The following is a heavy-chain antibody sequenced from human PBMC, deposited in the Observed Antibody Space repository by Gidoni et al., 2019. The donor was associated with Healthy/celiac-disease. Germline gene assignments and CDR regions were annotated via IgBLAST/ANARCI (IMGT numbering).Heavy chain of an antibody. D-gene: IGHD4-17*01. CDR1: GFTFSSYA. Sequence: EVQLVESGGGLVQPGGSLRLSCSASGFTFSSYAMHWVRQAPGKGLEYVSAISSNGGSTYYADSVKGRFTISRDNSKNTLYLQMSSLRAEDTAVYYCVKDHYTYGDYRPGDYWGQGTLVTVSS. V-gene: IGHV3-64D*06. J-gene: IGHJ4*02. CDR2: ISSNGGST. CDR3: VKDHYTYGDYRPGDY.